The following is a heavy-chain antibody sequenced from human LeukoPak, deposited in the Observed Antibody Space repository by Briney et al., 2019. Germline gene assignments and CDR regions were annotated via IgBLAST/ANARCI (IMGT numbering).Heavy chain of an antibody. V-gene: IGHV4-59*01. D-gene: IGHD2-15*01. Sequence: SETLSLTCTVSGGSISSYYWSWIRQPPGKGLEWIGYICYSGSTNYNPSLKSRVTISVDTSKNQFSLKLSSVTAADTAVYYCASSSRGYCSGGSCYRYYMDVWGKGTTVTVSS. CDR1: GGSISSYY. CDR2: ICYSGST. CDR3: ASSSRGYCSGGSCYRYYMDV. J-gene: IGHJ6*03.